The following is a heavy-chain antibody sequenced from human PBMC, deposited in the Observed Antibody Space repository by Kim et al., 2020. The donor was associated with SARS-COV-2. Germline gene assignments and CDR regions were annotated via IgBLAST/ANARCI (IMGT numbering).Heavy chain of an antibody. D-gene: IGHD3-9*01. V-gene: IGHV4-59*09. CDR3: AGGYCDWSDY. Sequence: STNNNPDIKSRDTKSVDTSKNQFSVKLSSVTAADTAVYYCAGGYCDWSDYWGQGTLVTVSS. J-gene: IGHJ4*02. CDR2: ST.